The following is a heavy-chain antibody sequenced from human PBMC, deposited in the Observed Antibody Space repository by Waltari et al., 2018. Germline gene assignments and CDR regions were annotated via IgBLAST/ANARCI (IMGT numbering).Heavy chain of an antibody. CDR2: VKDDGREQ. CDR1: GFTFDVYW. D-gene: IGHD2-2*01. Sequence: EVQLVESGGGLVQPGGSLRLSCAASGFTFDVYWMSWVRQAPGRGGGSQARGEGMEGVANVKDDGREQNYVDSVKGRFTITRDNTKTILYMEMNNLRVEDTAVYYCARDRATRTGYVDYWGQGALVTVSS. J-gene: IGHJ4*02. V-gene: IGHV3-7*01. CDR3: ARDRATRTGYVDY.